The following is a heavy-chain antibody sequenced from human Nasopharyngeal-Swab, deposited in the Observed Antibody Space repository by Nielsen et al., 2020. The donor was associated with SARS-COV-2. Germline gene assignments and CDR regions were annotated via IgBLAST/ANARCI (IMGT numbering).Heavy chain of an antibody. D-gene: IGHD3-3*01. J-gene: IGHJ4*02. CDR2: VYYSGST. V-gene: IGHV4-39*01. CDR3: ARLDPFGSEDK. CDR1: GVSISGSISY. Sequence: SETLSLTCAVSGVSISGSISYWGWIRQPPGKGLEWIGSVYYSGSTYYNPSLKSRVTISVDTSLNQFSLRLSSVTAADTAVYYCARLDPFGSEDKWGQGTLVTVSS.